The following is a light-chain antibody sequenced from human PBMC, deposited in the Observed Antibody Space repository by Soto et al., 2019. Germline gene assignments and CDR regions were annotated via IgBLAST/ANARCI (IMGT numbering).Light chain of an antibody. V-gene: IGKV3-20*01. J-gene: IGKJ1*01. CDR2: GAS. Sequence: EIVLTQSPGTLCLSPGERASLSCRASQSVGSTYLAWYQRKPGQAPRLLIYGASSRATGIPDRFSGSASGTDFTLTISRLEPEDFAVYYCQQYGDSPWTFGQGTKVDI. CDR3: QQYGDSPWT. CDR1: QSVGSTY.